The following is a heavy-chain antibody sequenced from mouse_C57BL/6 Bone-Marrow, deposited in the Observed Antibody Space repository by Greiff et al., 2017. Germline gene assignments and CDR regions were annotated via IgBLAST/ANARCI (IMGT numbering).Heavy chain of an antibody. D-gene: IGHD1-1*01. CDR3: ASEDYYGSSLYYYAMDY. CDR2: INPSSGYT. Sequence: QLQQSGAELAKPGASVKLSCKASGYTFTSYWMHWVKQRPGQGLEWIGYINPSSGYTKYNQKFKDKATLTADKSSSTAYMQLSSLTYEYSAVYYCASEDYYGSSLYYYAMDYWGQGTSVTVSS. J-gene: IGHJ4*01. V-gene: IGHV1-7*01. CDR1: GYTFTSYW.